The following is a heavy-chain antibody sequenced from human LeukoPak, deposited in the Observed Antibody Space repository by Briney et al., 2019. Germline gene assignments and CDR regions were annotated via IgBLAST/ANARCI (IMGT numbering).Heavy chain of an antibody. CDR1: GGSISSGGYS. J-gene: IGHJ4*02. V-gene: IGHV4-30-2*01. Sequence: SETLSLTCAVSGGSISSGGYSWSWIRQPPGKGLEWIGYIYHSGSTYYNPSLKSRVTISVDRSKNQFSLKLSSVTAADTAVYYCARSSGYPFDYWGQGTLVTVSS. CDR3: ARSSGYPFDY. CDR2: IYHSGST. D-gene: IGHD3-16*02.